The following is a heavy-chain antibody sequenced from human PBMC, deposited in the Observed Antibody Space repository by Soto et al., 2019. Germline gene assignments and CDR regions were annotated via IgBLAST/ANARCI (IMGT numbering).Heavy chain of an antibody. CDR3: ARPPFPGCINAVCYPFDY. V-gene: IGHV1-46*01. D-gene: IGHD2-8*01. Sequence: QVQLVQSGAEVKKPXASVKVSCKASGYTFTDYYIHWVRQAPGQGLEWMGMINPSGGSTDYAQKFRGRVTMTRDTSTGTVYMELSSLRSEDTAVYYCARPPFPGCINAVCYPFDYWGQGTLVTVSS. J-gene: IGHJ4*02. CDR2: INPSGGST. CDR1: GYTFTDYY.